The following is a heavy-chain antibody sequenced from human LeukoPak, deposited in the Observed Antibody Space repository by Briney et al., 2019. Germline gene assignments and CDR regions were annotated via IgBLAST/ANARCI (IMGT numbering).Heavy chain of an antibody. CDR1: GGTFSSYA. D-gene: IGHD5-18*01. Sequence: ASVKVSCKASGGTFSSYAISWVRQVPGQGLEWMGGIIPIFGTANYAQKFQGRVTITADESTSTAYMELSSLRSEDTAVYYCARSGYSYGYLYRLPFDYWGQGTLVTVSS. CDR2: IIPIFGTA. CDR3: ARSGYSYGYLYRLPFDY. J-gene: IGHJ4*02. V-gene: IGHV1-69*01.